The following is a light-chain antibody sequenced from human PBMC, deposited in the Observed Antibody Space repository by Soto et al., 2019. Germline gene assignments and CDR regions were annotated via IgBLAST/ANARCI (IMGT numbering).Light chain of an antibody. CDR1: QSVSSK. Sequence: EIVLTQSPGTLSLSPGERAALSCRASQSVSSKLAWYRQRPGQAPRLVIYDTSTRATGVPARFSGSGSGTDFTLTISSLQPEDFATYFCQQTYSAPPTFGQGTKGDIK. CDR3: QQTYSAPPT. CDR2: DTS. V-gene: IGKV3-15*01. J-gene: IGKJ1*01.